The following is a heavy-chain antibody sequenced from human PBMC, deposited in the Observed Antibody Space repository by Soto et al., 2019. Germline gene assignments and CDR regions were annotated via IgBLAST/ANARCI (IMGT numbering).Heavy chain of an antibody. Sequence: PSETLSLTCAVYGWSFRGYYWSWIRQPPGKGLEWIGYIYYSGSTNHNPSLKSRVTISVDTSKNQFSLKLSSVTAADTAVYYCARWRDYDILTGYYQSNWFDPWGQGTLVTVSS. V-gene: IGHV4-59*01. CDR1: GWSFRGYY. CDR2: IYYSGST. D-gene: IGHD3-9*01. J-gene: IGHJ5*02. CDR3: ARWRDYDILTGYYQSNWFDP.